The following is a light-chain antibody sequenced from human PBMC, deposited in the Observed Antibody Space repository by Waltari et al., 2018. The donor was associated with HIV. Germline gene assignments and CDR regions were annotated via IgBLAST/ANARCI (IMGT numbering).Light chain of an antibody. V-gene: IGKV1-9*01. CDR3: QQLNEYPWT. J-gene: IGKJ1*01. CDR1: QDIRNY. Sequence: DIQLTQSPSFLSASVGDRVTITCRASQDIRNYLAWYQQKLGKAPKLLIYAASSLQSGVPSRFSGSGSGTQFTHTINSLQPEDFATYHCQQLNEYPWTFGQGTQVEIK. CDR2: AAS.